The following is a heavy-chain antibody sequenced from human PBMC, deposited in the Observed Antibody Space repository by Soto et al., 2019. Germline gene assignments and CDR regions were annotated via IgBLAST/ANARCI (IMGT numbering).Heavy chain of an antibody. CDR2: IRDSGST. CDR1: GGSVSSDDYS. J-gene: IGHJ4*02. V-gene: IGHV4-31*03. CDR3: ARAMANYFDY. D-gene: IGHD2-8*01. Sequence: QVQLQESGPGLVKPSQTLSVTCTVSGGSVSSDDYSWSWIRQHPGKGLEWIGYIRDSGSTYYNPSLEGRVTISVDPSKNQFSLRLRSVTAADTAVYYCARAMANYFDYWGQGTLVTASS.